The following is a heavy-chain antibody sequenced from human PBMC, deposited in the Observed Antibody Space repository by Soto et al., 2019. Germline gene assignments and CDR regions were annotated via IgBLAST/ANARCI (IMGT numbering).Heavy chain of an antibody. V-gene: IGHV5-51*01. CDR1: GYSFTSYW. CDR3: ARRGYSYGTYYYGMDV. Sequence: GESLKVSCKGPGYSFTSYWIGWGRQMPGKGLEWMGIIYPGDSDTRYSPSFQGQVTISADKSISTAYLQWSSLKASDTAMYYCARRGYSYGTYYYGMDVWGQGTTVTVSS. CDR2: IYPGDSDT. J-gene: IGHJ6*02. D-gene: IGHD5-18*01.